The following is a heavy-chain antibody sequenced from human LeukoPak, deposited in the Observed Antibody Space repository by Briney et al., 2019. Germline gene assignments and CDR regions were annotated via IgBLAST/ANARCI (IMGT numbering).Heavy chain of an antibody. V-gene: IGHV3-7*01. Sequence: PGGSLRLSCAASGFTFSSYWMSWVRQAPGKGLEWVANIKQDGSEKYYVDSVKGRFTISRDNAKNSLYLQMNSLRAEDTAVYYCARWGPDYYDSSGYLQIDAFDIWGQGTMVTVSS. D-gene: IGHD3-22*01. CDR3: ARWGPDYYDSSGYLQIDAFDI. CDR2: IKQDGSEK. J-gene: IGHJ3*02. CDR1: GFTFSSYW.